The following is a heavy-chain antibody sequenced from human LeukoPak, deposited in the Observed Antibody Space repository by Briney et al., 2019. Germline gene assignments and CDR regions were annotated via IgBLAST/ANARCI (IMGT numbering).Heavy chain of an antibody. J-gene: IGHJ4*02. CDR3: ARVNINNWHSCDY. V-gene: IGHV4-4*02. Sequence: SETLSLTCAVSGGSISSNNWWGWVRQPPGKGLEWIGEIYHSGSPNYNPSLKSRVTISVDKSRNHFSLNLSPVTAADTAVYYCARVNINNWHSCDYWGQGTLVTVSS. CDR2: IYHSGSP. D-gene: IGHD1-1*01. CDR1: GGSISSNNW.